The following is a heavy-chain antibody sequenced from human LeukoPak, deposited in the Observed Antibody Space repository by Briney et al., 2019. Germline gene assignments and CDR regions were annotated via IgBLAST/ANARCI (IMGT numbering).Heavy chain of an antibody. V-gene: IGHV1-18*01. CDR1: GYAFTSYG. D-gene: IGHD2-2*01. CDR3: ARASSTSYYYYYYMDV. J-gene: IGHJ6*03. Sequence: ASVKVSCKASGYAFTSYGISWVRQAPGQGLEWMGWISAYNGNTNYAQKLQGRVTMTTDTSTSTAYMELRSLRSDDTAVYYCARASSTSYYYYYYMDVWGKGTTVTVSS. CDR2: ISAYNGNT.